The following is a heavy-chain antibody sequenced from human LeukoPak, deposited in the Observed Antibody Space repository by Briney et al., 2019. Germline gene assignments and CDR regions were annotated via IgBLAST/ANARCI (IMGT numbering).Heavy chain of an antibody. Sequence: ASVKVSCKTSGYTFTNHGISWVRQAPGQGLEWMGWISGYNGNTNYVQKFRGRITMTTDTSTSTAYLQLRSLSSDDTALYYCSRDLSLGRHDDGEPFDSWGQGTLVTVPS. V-gene: IGHV1-18*01. D-gene: IGHD4-17*01. CDR2: ISGYNGNT. J-gene: IGHJ4*02. CDR1: GYTFTNHG. CDR3: SRDLSLGRHDDGEPFDS.